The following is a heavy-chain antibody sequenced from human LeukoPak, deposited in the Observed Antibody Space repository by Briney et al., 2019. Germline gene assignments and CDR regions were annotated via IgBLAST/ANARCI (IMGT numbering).Heavy chain of an antibody. CDR1: GGTFSSYA. V-gene: IGHV1-69*13. CDR3: ASRRGYSYGYPLSY. D-gene: IGHD5-18*01. J-gene: IGHJ4*02. CDR2: IIPIFGTA. Sequence: GASVKVSCKASGGTFSSYAISWVRQAPGQGLEWMGGIIPIFGTANYAQKFQGRVTITADESTSTAYMELSSLRSEDTAVYYCASRRGYSYGYPLSYWGQGTLVTVSS.